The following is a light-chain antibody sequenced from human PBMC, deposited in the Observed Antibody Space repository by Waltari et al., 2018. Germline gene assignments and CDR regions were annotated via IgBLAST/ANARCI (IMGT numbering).Light chain of an antibody. CDR2: GAS. CDR3: QQYGSSLFGT. V-gene: IGKV3-20*01. Sequence: EIVLTQSPGTLSLSPGERATLSCRASQSVSSSYLAWYQQKPGPAPRLLIYGASSRATGIPDRFSGSGSGTDFTLTISRLEPEDFAVYYCQQYGSSLFGTFGPGTKVDIK. CDR1: QSVSSSY. J-gene: IGKJ3*01.